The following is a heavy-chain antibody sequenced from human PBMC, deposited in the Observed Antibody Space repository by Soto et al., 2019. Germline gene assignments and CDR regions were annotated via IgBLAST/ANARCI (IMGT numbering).Heavy chain of an antibody. CDR2: ISGSGGNST. V-gene: IGHV3-23*01. D-gene: IGHD2-15*01. Sequence: EVQLLESGGGLVQPGGSLRLSCAASGFTFSTYAMSWVRQAPGKGLEWVSAISGSGGNSTFYGDSVKGRFTISRDNSKNTLYLQRNILGDEDTDVYYCATGGGSCCFDNWGQGTLVTVSS. J-gene: IGHJ4*02. CDR1: GFTFSTYA. CDR3: ATGGGSCCFDN.